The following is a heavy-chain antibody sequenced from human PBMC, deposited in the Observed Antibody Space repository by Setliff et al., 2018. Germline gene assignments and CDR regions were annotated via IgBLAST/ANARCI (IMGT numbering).Heavy chain of an antibody. CDR2: ISGSGGST. CDR3: ARSTETFSGEDFYFFYYMDV. D-gene: IGHD4-4*01. Sequence: GGSLRLSCAASGFSVSGNDMSWVRQPPGKGLEWVSAISGSGGSTYYADSVKGRFTISRDNSKNTLYLQMNSLRAEDTALYYCARSTETFSGEDFYFFYYMDVWGKGTTVTVSS. V-gene: IGHV3-23*01. CDR1: GFSVSGND. J-gene: IGHJ6*03.